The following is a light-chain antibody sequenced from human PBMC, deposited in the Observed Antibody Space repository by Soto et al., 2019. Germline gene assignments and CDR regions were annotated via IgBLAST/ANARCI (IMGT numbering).Light chain of an antibody. CDR1: QSVSRNY. V-gene: IGKV3-20*01. CDR2: TAS. J-gene: IGKJ1*01. Sequence: EIVLTQSPGTLSLSPGEGATLSCRASQSVSRNYLAWYQQRPGQAPRLLIYTASNRATGIPARFSGSGSGTDFTLTISRLEPEDFAVYFCRQYDSSPLTFGQGTKVEI. CDR3: RQYDSSPLT.